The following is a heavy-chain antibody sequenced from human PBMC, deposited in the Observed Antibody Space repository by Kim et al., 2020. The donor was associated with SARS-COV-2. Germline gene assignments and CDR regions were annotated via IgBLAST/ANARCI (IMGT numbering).Heavy chain of an antibody. CDR1: GFTFSTYW. J-gene: IGHJ3*01. CDR2: IKRDVSTI. Sequence: GGSLRLSCEASGFTFSTYWMHWVRQAPGKGLVWVARIKRDVSTIAYADSVKGRFSISRDNARNVLYLQMHSLRAEDTAVYYCARGSSEIGAAFDVWGQGT. D-gene: IGHD6-25*01. V-gene: IGHV3-74*01. CDR3: ARGSSEIGAAFDV.